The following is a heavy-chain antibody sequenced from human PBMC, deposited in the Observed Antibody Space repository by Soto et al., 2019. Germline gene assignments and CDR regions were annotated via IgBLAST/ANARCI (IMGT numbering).Heavy chain of an antibody. CDR1: GYTFTSYG. Sequence: QVQLVHSGAEVKKPGASVKVSCKASGYTFTSYGISWVRQAPGQGLEWMGWISAYNGNTNYAQKLQGRVTMTTDTSTSTAYMELRSLRSDDTAVYYCARDAPPNYDFWSGYYYYYYYYGMDVWGQGTTVTVSS. D-gene: IGHD3-3*01. CDR3: ARDAPPNYDFWSGYYYYYYYYGMDV. CDR2: ISAYNGNT. J-gene: IGHJ6*02. V-gene: IGHV1-18*01.